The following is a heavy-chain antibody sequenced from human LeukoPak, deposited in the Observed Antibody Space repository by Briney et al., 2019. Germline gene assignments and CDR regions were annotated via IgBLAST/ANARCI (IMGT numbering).Heavy chain of an antibody. D-gene: IGHD4-17*01. V-gene: IGHV3-7*01. CDR2: IKQDGSEK. Sequence: GGSLRLSCAASGFTLSSYAMSWVRQAPGKGLEWVANIKQDGSEKYYVDSVKGRFTISRDNAKNSLYLQMNSLRAEDTAVYYCAAGDYGAFDIWGQGTMVTVSS. J-gene: IGHJ3*02. CDR1: GFTLSSYA. CDR3: AAGDYGAFDI.